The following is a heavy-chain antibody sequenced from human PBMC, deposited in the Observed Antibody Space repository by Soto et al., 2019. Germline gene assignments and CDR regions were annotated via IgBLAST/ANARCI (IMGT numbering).Heavy chain of an antibody. J-gene: IGHJ6*03. V-gene: IGHV1-69*08. D-gene: IGHD1-7*01. CDR3: AREAGTSLDYYYYYMDV. CDR2: IIPILGIA. CDR1: GGTFSSYT. Sequence: QVQLVQSGAEVKKPGSSVKVSCKASGGTFSSYTISWVRQAPGQGLEWMGRIIPILGIANYAQKFQGRVTITADKYTSTAYMELSSLRSEDTAVYYCAREAGTSLDYYYYYMDVWGNGTTVTVSS.